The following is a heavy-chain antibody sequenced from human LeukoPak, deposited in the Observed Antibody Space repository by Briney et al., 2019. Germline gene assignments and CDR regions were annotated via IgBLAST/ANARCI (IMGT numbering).Heavy chain of an antibody. CDR2: VNLQGGT. V-gene: IGHV4-4*02. J-gene: IGHJ4*02. D-gene: IGHD4-23*01. Sequence: PSETLSLTCDVSGGSITQTNYWTWVRQPPGKGLEWIGEVNLQGGTNYNPSLLRRVAISVDTSANHVSLQMTSVTAADTAVYYCARVLGMSGGNSGPANSKSGLDSWGQGTLVTVSS. CDR3: ARVLGMSGGNSGPANSKSGLDS. CDR1: GGSITQTNY.